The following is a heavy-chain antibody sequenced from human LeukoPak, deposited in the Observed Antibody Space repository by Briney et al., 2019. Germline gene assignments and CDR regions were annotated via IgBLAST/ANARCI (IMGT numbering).Heavy chain of an antibody. V-gene: IGHV4-59*01. CDR3: ARVRFASSPGGYYYYYMDV. CDR2: IYYSGST. J-gene: IGHJ6*03. D-gene: IGHD2-2*01. Sequence: SETLSLTRTVSGGSISSYYWSWIRQPPGKGLEWIGYIYYSGSTNYNPSLKSRVTISVDTSKNQFSLKLSSVTAADTAVYYCARVRFASSPGGYYYYYMDVWGKGTTVTASS. CDR1: GGSISSYY.